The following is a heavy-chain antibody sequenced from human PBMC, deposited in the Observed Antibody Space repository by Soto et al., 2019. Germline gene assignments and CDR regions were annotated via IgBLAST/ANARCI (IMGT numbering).Heavy chain of an antibody. Sequence: VGSLRLSCASSGFTFSSYAMNCVRHAPGKWLEWVSSVSANGRNTYYADSVKGRFTVSRDKSKNALFLQLDSLRVEDTAIYYCAKDLSSLGWLALGAPFDSWGPGTLVTVSS. J-gene: IGHJ4*02. CDR2: VSANGRNT. D-gene: IGHD3-22*01. V-gene: IGHV3-23*01. CDR3: AKDLSSLGWLALGAPFDS. CDR1: GFTFSSYA.